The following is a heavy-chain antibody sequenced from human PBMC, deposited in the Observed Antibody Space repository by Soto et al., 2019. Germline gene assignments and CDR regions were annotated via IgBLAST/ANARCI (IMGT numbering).Heavy chain of an antibody. CDR3: ARMASSGSLNWFDS. CDR1: GYTSTNYE. D-gene: IGHD3-10*01. Sequence: ASVKVSCKASGYTSTNYEINWVRQATGQGLEWMGWMNPGSGNTGYAHKFQGRVTMTGNTSISTAYMELSRLGSDDTAIYYCARMASSGSLNWFDSWGQGTLVTVSS. CDR2: MNPGSGNT. V-gene: IGHV1-8*01. J-gene: IGHJ5*01.